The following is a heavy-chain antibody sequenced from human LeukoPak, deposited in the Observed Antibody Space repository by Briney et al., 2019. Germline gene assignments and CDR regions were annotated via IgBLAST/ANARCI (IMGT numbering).Heavy chain of an antibody. V-gene: IGHV3-48*04. Sequence: GGSPRLSCAASGFTFSSYSMNWVRQAPGKGLEWVSYISSSSTIYYADSVKGRFTISRDNAKNSLYLQMNSLRAEDTAAYYCARVALDIVVVPVTENYYYYYMDVWGKGTTVTVSS. CDR2: ISSSSTI. J-gene: IGHJ6*03. D-gene: IGHD2-2*03. CDR1: GFTFSSYS. CDR3: ARVALDIVVVPVTENYYYYYMDV.